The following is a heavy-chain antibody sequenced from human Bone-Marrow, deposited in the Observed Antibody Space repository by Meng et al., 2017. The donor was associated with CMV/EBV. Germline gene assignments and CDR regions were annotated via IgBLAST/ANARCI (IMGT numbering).Heavy chain of an antibody. Sequence: QVQLVQSGAEVKKPGSSVMVSCKASGGTSNTYAITWVRQAPGQGLEWMGRIIPVLGIAIYAQKFQGRVIITADKSTSTAYMELSSLRSEDTAMYYCTRNGFPEGGYYFDYWGQGTLVTVSS. V-gene: IGHV1-69*02. CDR3: TRNGFPEGGYYFDY. CDR1: GGTSNTYA. CDR2: IIPVLGIA. J-gene: IGHJ4*02. D-gene: IGHD2-15*01.